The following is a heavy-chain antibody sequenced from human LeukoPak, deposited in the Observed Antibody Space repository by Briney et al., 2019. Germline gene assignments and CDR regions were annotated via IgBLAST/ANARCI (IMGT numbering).Heavy chain of an antibody. CDR1: GGTFSSYA. J-gene: IGHJ4*02. D-gene: IGHD3-22*01. V-gene: IGHV1-69*04. Sequence: GASVKVSCKASGGTFSSYAISWVRQAPGQGLEWMGRIIPILGIADYAQKFQGRVTITADKSTSTAYMELSSLRSEDTAVYYCARGSSGYSVYWGQGTLVTVSS. CDR2: IIPILGIA. CDR3: ARGSSGYSVY.